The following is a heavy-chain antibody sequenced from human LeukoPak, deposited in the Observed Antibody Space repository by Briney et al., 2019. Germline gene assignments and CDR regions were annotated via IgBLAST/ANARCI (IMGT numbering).Heavy chain of an antibody. Sequence: PGGSLRLSCAASGFTFSSYAMSWVRQAPGKGLEWFSAISGSGGSTYYADSVKGRFTISRDNSKNTLYLQMNSLRAEDTAFYYCARGEWDLRDWGQGTLVIVSS. CDR3: ARGEWDLRD. CDR1: GFTFSSYA. D-gene: IGHD1-26*01. CDR2: ISGSGGST. V-gene: IGHV3-23*01. J-gene: IGHJ4*02.